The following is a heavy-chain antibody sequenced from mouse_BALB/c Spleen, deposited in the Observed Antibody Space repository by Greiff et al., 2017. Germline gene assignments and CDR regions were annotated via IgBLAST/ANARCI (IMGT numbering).Heavy chain of an antibody. V-gene: IGHV5-6-2*01. CDR3: ARHDTTVVPLYWYFDV. Sequence: EVMLVESGGGLVKLGGSLKLSCAASGFTFSSYYMSWVRQTPEKRLELVAAINSNGGSTYYPDTVKGRFTISRDNAKNTLYLQMSSLKSEDTALYYCARHDTTVVPLYWYFDVWGAGTTVTVSS. J-gene: IGHJ1*01. CDR1: GFTFSSYY. CDR2: INSNGGST. D-gene: IGHD1-1*01.